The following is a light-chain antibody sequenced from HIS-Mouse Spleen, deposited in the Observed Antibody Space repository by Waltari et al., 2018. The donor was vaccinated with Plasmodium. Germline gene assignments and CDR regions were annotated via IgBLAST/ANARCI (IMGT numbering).Light chain of an antibody. J-gene: IGKJ1*01. CDR3: QQYNSYSWT. V-gene: IGKV1-5*03. CDR2: KAS. CDR1: QSISSR. Sequence: DIQMTQSPSTLSASVGDRVTITCRASQSISSRLAWYQQKPGKAPKLLIEKASSLESGVPSRFIGSGSGTEFTLTISSLQPDDFATYYCQQYNSYSWTFGQGTKVEIK.